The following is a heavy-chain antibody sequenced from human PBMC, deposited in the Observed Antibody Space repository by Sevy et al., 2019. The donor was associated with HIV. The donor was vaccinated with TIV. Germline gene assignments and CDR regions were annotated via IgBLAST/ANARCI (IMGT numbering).Heavy chain of an antibody. J-gene: IGHJ3*02. V-gene: IGHV4-59*01. CDR2: IYYSGST. Sequence: SETLSLTCIVSGGSISSYYWSWIRQPPGMGLEWIGYIYYSGSTNYNPSLKSRVTISVDTSKNQFSLKLSSVTAADTAVYYCARLGKWGGLAFDIWGQGTMVTVSS. CDR1: GGSISSYY. CDR3: ARLGKWGGLAFDI. D-gene: IGHD1-26*01.